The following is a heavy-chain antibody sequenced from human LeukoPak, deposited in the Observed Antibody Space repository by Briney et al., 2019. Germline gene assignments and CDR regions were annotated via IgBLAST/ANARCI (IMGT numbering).Heavy chain of an antibody. Sequence: SETLSLTCTVSLASISSGNYYWTWIRQPPGKGLEWIGYVFYTGGTNYNPSLKSRVSISIDTSRNQFSLKVNSVTAADTAVYYCARAPLGVHGPFDYWGQGAQVTVSS. V-gene: IGHV4-61*01. CDR1: LASISSGNYY. CDR3: ARAPLGVHGPFDY. J-gene: IGHJ4*02. D-gene: IGHD3-10*01. CDR2: VFYTGGT.